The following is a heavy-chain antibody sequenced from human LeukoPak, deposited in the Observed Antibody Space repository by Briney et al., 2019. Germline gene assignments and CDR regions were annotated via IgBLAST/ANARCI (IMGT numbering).Heavy chain of an antibody. CDR1: GYSFTSYW. CDR3: ARLKDCSSTSCYFGWFDP. Sequence: GESLKISCKGSGYSFTSYWIGWVRKMPGKGLEWMGIIYPGDSDTRYSPSFQGQVTISADKSISTAYLQWSSLKASDTAMYYCARLKDCSSTSCYFGWFDPWGQGTLVTVSS. V-gene: IGHV5-51*01. J-gene: IGHJ5*02. D-gene: IGHD2-2*01. CDR2: IYPGDSDT.